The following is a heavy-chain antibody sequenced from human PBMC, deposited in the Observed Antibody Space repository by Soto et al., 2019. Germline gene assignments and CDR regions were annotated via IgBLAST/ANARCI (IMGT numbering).Heavy chain of an antibody. Sequence: QVQLQESGAGLVKPSETLSLTCTVPGGSVNFGTYYWSWIRQPPGKGLEWIGFIHYSGSTNYNPSLKSRFTMTVDTSNNQFSLKLTSVNAADTAVYYCTRGGDDYKNGHWGQGTLVTVSS. CDR3: TRGGDDYKNGH. CDR2: IHYSGST. D-gene: IGHD4-4*01. V-gene: IGHV4-61*01. J-gene: IGHJ4*02. CDR1: GGSVNFGTYY.